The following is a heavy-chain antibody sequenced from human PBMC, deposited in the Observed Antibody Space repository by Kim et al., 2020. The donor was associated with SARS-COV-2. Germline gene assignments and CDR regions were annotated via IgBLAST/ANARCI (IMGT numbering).Heavy chain of an antibody. CDR3: ARAHDGPTVTRNPDYYYYYGMDV. J-gene: IGHJ6*02. CDR1: GFTFSSYG. Sequence: GGSLRLSCAASGFTFSSYGMHWVRQAPGKGLEWVAVIWYDGSNKYYADSVKGRFTISRDNSKNTLYLQMNSLRAEDTAVYYCARAHDGPTVTRNPDYYYYYGMDVWGQGTTVTVSS. V-gene: IGHV3-33*01. D-gene: IGHD4-17*01. CDR2: IWYDGSNK.